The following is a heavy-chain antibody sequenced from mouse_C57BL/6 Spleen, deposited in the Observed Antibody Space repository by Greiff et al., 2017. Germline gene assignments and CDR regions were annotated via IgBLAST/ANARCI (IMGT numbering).Heavy chain of an antibody. CDR1: GYTFTSYW. CDR3: ASWGKGYYYGSSYGDY. V-gene: IGHV1-59*01. J-gene: IGHJ2*01. Sequence: QVQLKQPGAELVRPGTSVKLSCKASGYTFTSYWMHWVKQRPGQGLEWIGVIDPSDSYTNYNQKFKGKATLTVDTSSSTAYMQLSSLTSEDSAVYYCASWGKGYYYGSSYGDYWGQGTTLTVSS. D-gene: IGHD1-1*01. CDR2: IDPSDSYT.